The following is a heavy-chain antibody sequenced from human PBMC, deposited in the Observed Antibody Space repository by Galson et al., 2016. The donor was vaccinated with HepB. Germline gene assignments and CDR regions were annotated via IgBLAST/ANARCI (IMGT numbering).Heavy chain of an antibody. CDR2: ITPDGGSA. CDR3: ASGYFYCYLGDD. D-gene: IGHD2-15*01. V-gene: IGHV3-74*01. CDR1: GITFSRYW. Sequence: SLRLSCAASGITFSRYWMHWVRQAPGKGLEWVSRITPDGGSANYAESVKGRLTISRDNAKNMLYLQMNSLRAEDTAVYFCASGYFYCYLGDDWGQGTPVTVSS. J-gene: IGHJ4*02.